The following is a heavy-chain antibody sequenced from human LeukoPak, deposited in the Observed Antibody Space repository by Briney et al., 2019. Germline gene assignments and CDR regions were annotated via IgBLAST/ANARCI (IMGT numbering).Heavy chain of an antibody. CDR3: AKQVTTGYYYYHMDA. Sequence: QPGGSLRPSCAASGFTFSSYGMHWVRQAPGKGLEWVAFIRYDGSNKYYADSVKGRFTISRDNSKNTLYLQMNSLRAEDTAVYYCAKQVTTGYYYYHMDAWGKGTTVTVSS. J-gene: IGHJ6*03. V-gene: IGHV3-30*02. CDR2: IRYDGSNK. CDR1: GFTFSSYG. D-gene: IGHD4-11*01.